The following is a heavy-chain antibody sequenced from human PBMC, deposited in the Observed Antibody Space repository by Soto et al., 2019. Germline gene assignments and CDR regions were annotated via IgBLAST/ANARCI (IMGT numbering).Heavy chain of an antibody. V-gene: IGHV1-2*04. CDR3: ARCNEGQGEEYNWFDP. CDR1: GYTFTGYY. D-gene: IGHD1-1*01. J-gene: IGHJ5*02. Sequence: ASVKVSCKASGYTFTGYYMHWVRQAPGQGLEWMGWINPNSGGTNYAQKFQGWVTMTRDTSISTAYMELSRLRSDDTAVYYCARCNEGQGEEYNWFDPWGQGTLVTVSS. CDR2: INPNSGGT.